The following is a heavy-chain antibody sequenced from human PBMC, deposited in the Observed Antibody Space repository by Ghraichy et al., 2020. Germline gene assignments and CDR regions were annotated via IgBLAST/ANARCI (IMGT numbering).Heavy chain of an antibody. CDR1: GFTISSYD. Sequence: GESLNISCAASGFTISSYDMNWVRQAPGKGLEWAAYSSSSGSTKHYADSVKGRFTISRDNAKNSLYLQMNSLRAEDTAVYYCAGSRNWNYAFDYWSQGTLVTVSS. J-gene: IGHJ4*02. D-gene: IGHD1-7*01. CDR2: SSSSGSTK. V-gene: IGHV3-48*03. CDR3: AGSRNWNYAFDY.